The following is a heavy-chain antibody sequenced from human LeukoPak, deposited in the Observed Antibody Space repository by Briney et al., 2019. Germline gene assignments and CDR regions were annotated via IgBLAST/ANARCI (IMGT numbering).Heavy chain of an antibody. CDR2: FYISGST. Sequence: PSETLSLTCTVSGGSISSYYWSWIRQPAGKGLEWIGRFYISGSTNYNPSLKSRVTMSVDTSKNQFSLRLNSVTAADTSVYYCARDFLLQSEGLFDYWGQGTLVTVSS. CDR1: GGSISSYY. J-gene: IGHJ4*02. V-gene: IGHV4-4*07. D-gene: IGHD4-11*01. CDR3: ARDFLLQSEGLFDY.